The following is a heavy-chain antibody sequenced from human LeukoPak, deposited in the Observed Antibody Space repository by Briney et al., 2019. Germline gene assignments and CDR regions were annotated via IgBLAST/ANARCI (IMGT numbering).Heavy chain of an antibody. J-gene: IGHJ6*03. CDR3: ARDRPFCSSTSCFLGYYYYYYMDV. V-gene: IGHV4-61*02. D-gene: IGHD2-2*01. Sequence: SETLSLTCTVSGGSISSGSYYWSWIRQPAGKGLEWIGRIYTSGSTNYNPSLKSRVTISVDTSKNQFSLKLSSVTAADTAVYYCARDRPFCSSTSCFLGYYYYYYMDVWGKGTTVTVSS. CDR2: IYTSGST. CDR1: GGSISSGSYY.